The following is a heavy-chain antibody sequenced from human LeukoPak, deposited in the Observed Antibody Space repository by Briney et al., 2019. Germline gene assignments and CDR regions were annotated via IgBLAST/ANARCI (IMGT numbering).Heavy chain of an antibody. D-gene: IGHD5-18*01. CDR3: ARAGGGGYNYGLDY. Sequence: GGSLRLSCVASGFTFSRYPMSWVRQAPGKGLEWVSHISSSGSFIYYADSVKGRFTISRDNAENSLDLQMNSLRDVDTAIYYCARAGGGGYNYGLDYWGQGILVAVSS. J-gene: IGHJ4*02. CDR1: GFTFSRYP. V-gene: IGHV3-21*05. CDR2: ISSSGSFI.